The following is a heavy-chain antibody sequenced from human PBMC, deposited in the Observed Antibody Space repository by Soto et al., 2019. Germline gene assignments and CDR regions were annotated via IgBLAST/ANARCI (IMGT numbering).Heavy chain of an antibody. V-gene: IGHV3-9*01. CDR2: ISWNSGNI. CDR1: GFTFDDYA. D-gene: IGHD1-1*01. Sequence: EVQLVESGGGLVQPGRSLRLSCAASGFTFDDYAMHWVRQAPGKGLEWVSGISWNSGNIGYADSVKGRFTISRDNAKNSLYLQMNSLRAEDTALYYCAIMEKGGMDVWGQGTTVTVSS. CDR3: AIMEKGGMDV. J-gene: IGHJ6*02.